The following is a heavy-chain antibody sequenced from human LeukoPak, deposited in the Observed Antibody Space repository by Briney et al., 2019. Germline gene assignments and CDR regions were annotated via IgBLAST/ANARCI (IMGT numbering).Heavy chain of an antibody. D-gene: IGHD2-21*02. CDR3: ARVTDPRYNYFDH. Sequence: SETLSLTCTVSGGSISSYYWSWIRQPAGKGLEWIGRIYASGSTNYNPSLKSRDTMSVDTSKNQLSLKLTSVTAADTAVYYCARVTDPRYNYFDHWGQGTLVTVSS. J-gene: IGHJ5*02. CDR1: GGSISSYY. CDR2: IYASGST. V-gene: IGHV4-4*07.